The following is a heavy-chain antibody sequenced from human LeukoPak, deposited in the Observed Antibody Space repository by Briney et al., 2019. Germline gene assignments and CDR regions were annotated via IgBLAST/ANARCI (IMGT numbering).Heavy chain of an antibody. CDR1: GFTFSSYW. D-gene: IGHD3-3*01. CDR3: VRNLDFWGDSEDY. Sequence: GGSLRLSCAASGFTFSSYWMHWVRQAPGKGLVWVSRINSDGSTTTYADSVKGRFTISRDNAKNTLDLQMNSLRAEDTAVYYCVRNLDFWGDSEDYWGQGTLVTVSS. CDR2: INSDGSTT. J-gene: IGHJ4*02. V-gene: IGHV3-74*01.